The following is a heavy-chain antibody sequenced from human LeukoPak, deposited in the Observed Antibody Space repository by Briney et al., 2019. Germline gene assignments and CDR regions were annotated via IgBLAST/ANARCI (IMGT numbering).Heavy chain of an antibody. CDR3: ARQRTAGTKVIDY. V-gene: IGHV4-39*01. CDR2: IYYTGTT. D-gene: IGHD1-1*01. CDR1: GDSMSSRSYY. J-gene: IGHJ4*02. Sequence: PSETLSLTCTVSGDSMSSRSYYWGWIRQPPGKGLEWIGNIYYTGTTYYNPSLKSRVYIAVYTSKNQFSLFLSSVTAADTAVYYCARQRTAGTKVIDYWGQGTLVTVSS.